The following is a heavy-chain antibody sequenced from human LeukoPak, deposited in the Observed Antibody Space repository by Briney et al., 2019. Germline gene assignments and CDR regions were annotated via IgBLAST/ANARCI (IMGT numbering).Heavy chain of an antibody. CDR1: GYTFTSYG. D-gene: IGHD1-20*01. V-gene: IGHV1-18*01. CDR2: ISAYNGNT. J-gene: IGHJ4*02. CDR3: ARDRLYNWNPGRFDY. Sequence: ASVKVSCKASGYTFTSYGISWVRQAPGQGLEWMGWISAYNGNTNYAQKLQGRVTMTTDTSTSTAYMELSSLRSEDTAVYYCARDRLYNWNPGRFDYWGQGTLVTVSS.